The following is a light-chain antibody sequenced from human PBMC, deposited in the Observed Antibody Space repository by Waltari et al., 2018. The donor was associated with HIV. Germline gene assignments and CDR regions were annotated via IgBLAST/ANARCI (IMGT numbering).Light chain of an antibody. CDR3: SSYRTNYTMV. CDR1: SSDVGTYNR. CDR2: EVK. Sequence: QSALTQPPSVSASPGQSVTISCTGTSSDVGTYNRVSWYLQPPGTAPRIIIYEVKNRPLGFHARFSGCKSGNTASLTIYGLQAEDEAHYYCSSYRTNYTMVVATGTKVTVL. J-gene: IGLJ1*01. V-gene: IGLV2-18*02.